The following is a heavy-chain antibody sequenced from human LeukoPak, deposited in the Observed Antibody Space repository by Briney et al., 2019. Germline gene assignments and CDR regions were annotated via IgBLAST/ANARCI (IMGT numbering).Heavy chain of an antibody. Sequence: GKSLRLSCAASGFTFSSYWMSWVRQAPGKGLEWVANIKQDGSEKYYVDSVKGRFTISRDNAKNSLYLQMNSLRAEDTAVYYCARASSSGWSDAFDIWGQGTMVTVSS. CDR3: ARASSSGWSDAFDI. V-gene: IGHV3-7*03. CDR2: IKQDGSEK. CDR1: GFTFSSYW. D-gene: IGHD6-19*01. J-gene: IGHJ3*02.